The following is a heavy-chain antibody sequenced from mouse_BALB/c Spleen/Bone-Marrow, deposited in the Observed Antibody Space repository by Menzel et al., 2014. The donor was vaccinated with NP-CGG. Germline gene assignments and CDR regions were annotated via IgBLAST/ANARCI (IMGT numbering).Heavy chain of an antibody. CDR2: IRNKANGYTT. V-gene: IGHV7-3*02. CDR1: YFTFTDYY. J-gene: IGHJ2*01. Sequence: EVQLQESGGGLVQPGGSLGLSCATSYFTFTDYYMSWVRQPPGKALEWLGFIRNKANGYTTEYSASVKGRFTISRDNSQSILYLQMNTLRAEDSATYYCARDTYGRDYWGQGTTLTVSS. CDR3: ARDTYGRDY. D-gene: IGHD1-1*01.